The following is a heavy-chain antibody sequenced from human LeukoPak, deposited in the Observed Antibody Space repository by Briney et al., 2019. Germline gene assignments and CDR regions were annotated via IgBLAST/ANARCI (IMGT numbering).Heavy chain of an antibody. CDR2: IYYSGST. V-gene: IGHV4-59*08. CDR1: GGSISSYY. Sequence: PSETLSLTCTVSGGSISSYYWSWIRQPPGKGLEWTGYIYYSGSTNYNPSLKSRVTISVDTSKNQFSLKLSSVTAADTAVYYCARAQWAKNYYYYGMDVWGQGTTVTVSS. CDR3: ARAQWAKNYYYYGMDV. D-gene: IGHD1-26*01. J-gene: IGHJ6*02.